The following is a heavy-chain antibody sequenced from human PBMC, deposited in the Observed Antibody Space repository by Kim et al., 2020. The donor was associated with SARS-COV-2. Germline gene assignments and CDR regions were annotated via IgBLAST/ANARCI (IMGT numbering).Heavy chain of an antibody. D-gene: IGHD4-17*01. V-gene: IGHV1-2*02. CDR3: ARDFPTVTRLVWFDP. Sequence: ASVKVSCKASGYTFTGYYMHWVRQAPGQGLEWMGWINPNSGGTNYAQKFQGRVTMTRDTSISTAYMELSRLRSDDTAVYYCARDFPTVTRLVWFDPWGQGTLVTVSS. CDR2: INPNSGGT. CDR1: GYTFTGYY. J-gene: IGHJ5*02.